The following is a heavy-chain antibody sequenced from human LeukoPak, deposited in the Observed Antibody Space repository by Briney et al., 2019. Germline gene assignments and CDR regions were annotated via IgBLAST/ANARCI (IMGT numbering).Heavy chain of an antibody. D-gene: IGHD3-3*01. CDR1: GGTFSSYA. CDR2: IIPIFGTA. CDR3: ARVGVTIFGVVDYYYMDV. V-gene: IGHV1-69*05. Sequence: SVKVSCKASGGTFSSYAISWVRQAPGQGLEWMGGIIPIFGTANYAQKLQGRVTMTTDTSTSTAYMELRSLRSDDTAVYYCARVGVTIFGVVDYYYMDVWGKGTTVTVSS. J-gene: IGHJ6*03.